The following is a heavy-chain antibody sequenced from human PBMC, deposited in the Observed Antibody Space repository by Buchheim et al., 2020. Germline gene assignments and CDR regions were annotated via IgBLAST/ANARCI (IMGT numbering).Heavy chain of an antibody. CDR3: VRDMHGSGDY. CDR1: GFPFSIYW. V-gene: IGHV3-74*01. J-gene: IGHJ4*02. CDR2: INREGTTT. D-gene: IGHD3-10*01. Sequence: EVQLVESGGGLVQPGGSLRLSCSAPGFPFSIYWMHWVRQAPGKGLAWVSHINREGTTTNYAASVRGRFTLSRDNGKTTLYLQMNNLGAEDTAVYYCVRDMHGSGDYWGQGTL.